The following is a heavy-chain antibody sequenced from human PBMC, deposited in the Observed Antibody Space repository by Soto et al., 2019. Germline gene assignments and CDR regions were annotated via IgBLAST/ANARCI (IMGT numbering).Heavy chain of an antibody. D-gene: IGHD3-9*01. V-gene: IGHV1-69*13. Sequence: ASVKVSCKASGGTFSSYAISWVRQAPGQGLEWMGGIIPIFGTANYAQKFQGRVTITADESTSTAYMELSSLRSEDAAVYYCARVRLRYLDAEFDYWGQGTLVTVSS. CDR1: GGTFSSYA. CDR3: ARVRLRYLDAEFDY. J-gene: IGHJ4*02. CDR2: IIPIFGTA.